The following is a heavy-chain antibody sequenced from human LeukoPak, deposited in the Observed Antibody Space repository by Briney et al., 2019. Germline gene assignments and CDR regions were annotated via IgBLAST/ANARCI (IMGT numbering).Heavy chain of an antibody. J-gene: IGHJ4*02. D-gene: IGHD3-10*01. CDR3: ARLSYYGSGSYYLGVDY. V-gene: IGHV3-21*01. Sequence: GGSLRLSCAASGFTFSSYSMNWVRQAPGKGLEWVSSISSSSSYMYYADSVKGRFTISRDNAKNSLYLQMNSLRAEDTAVYYCARLSYYGSGSYYLGVDYWGQGTLVTVSS. CDR1: GFTFSSYS. CDR2: ISSSSSYM.